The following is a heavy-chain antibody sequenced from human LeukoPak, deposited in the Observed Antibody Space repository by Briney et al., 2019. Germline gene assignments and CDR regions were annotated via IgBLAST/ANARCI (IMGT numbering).Heavy chain of an antibody. J-gene: IGHJ4*02. CDR3: AKDSGYGRSAADY. V-gene: IGHV3-30*18. D-gene: IGHD5-12*01. CDR2: ISYDGGNQ. Sequence: PGGSLRLSCAASGYTFSSYGMHWDRQAAGKGLEWVAVISYDGGNQYYADSVKGRFTISRDNSKNTLYLQMNSLRAEDTAVYYCAKDSGYGRSAADYWGQGTQVTVSS. CDR1: GYTFSSYG.